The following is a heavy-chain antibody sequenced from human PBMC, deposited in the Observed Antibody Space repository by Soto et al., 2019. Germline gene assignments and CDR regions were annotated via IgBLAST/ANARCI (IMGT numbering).Heavy chain of an antibody. CDR2: IYYSGST. V-gene: IGHV4-39*01. Sequence: SSETLSLTCTVSGGSISSSSYYWGWIRQPPGKGLEWIGSIYYSGSTYYNPSLKSRVTISVDTSKNQFSLKLSSVTAADTAEYYCARHGRGMVAIDYWGQGPLVTVSS. CDR1: GGSISSSSYY. D-gene: IGHD5-12*01. CDR3: ARHGRGMVAIDY. J-gene: IGHJ4*02.